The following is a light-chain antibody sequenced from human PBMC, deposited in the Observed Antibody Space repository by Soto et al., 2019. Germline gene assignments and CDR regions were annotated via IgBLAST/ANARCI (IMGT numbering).Light chain of an antibody. J-gene: IGKJ5*01. CDR3: QQRSNWPPIT. CDR1: QSISSSY. V-gene: IGKV3D-20*02. Sequence: ESVLPHSPGTVSLSPGKRATLSCMPIQSISSSYLAWYQQRPGQARRLLIYGASSRATGIPDRFSGSGSGTEFTLTISRLEPEDFAVYYCQQRSNWPPITFGQGTRLELK. CDR2: GAS.